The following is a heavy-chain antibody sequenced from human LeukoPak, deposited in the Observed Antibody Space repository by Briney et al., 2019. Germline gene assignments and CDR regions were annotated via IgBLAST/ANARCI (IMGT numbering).Heavy chain of an antibody. CDR2: IKQDGSEK. Sequence: GGSLRLSCAASGFTFGSYWMSWVRQAPGKGLEWVANIKQDGSEKYYVDSVKGRFTISRDNAKNSLSLQMNSLRAEDTDVYYCARVSKTYSYGYLNDYWGQGTLVTVSS. V-gene: IGHV3-7*01. J-gene: IGHJ4*02. D-gene: IGHD5-18*01. CDR3: ARVSKTYSYGYLNDY. CDR1: GFTFGSYW.